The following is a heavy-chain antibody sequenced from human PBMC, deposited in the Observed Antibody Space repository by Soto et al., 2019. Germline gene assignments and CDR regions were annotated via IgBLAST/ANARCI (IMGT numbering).Heavy chain of an antibody. D-gene: IGHD6-25*01. CDR3: AKDVAATWEFQVHYYYYGMDV. V-gene: IGHV3-30*18. CDR1: GFTFSSYG. Sequence: GGSLRLSCAASGFTFSSYGMHWVRQAPGKGLEWVAVISYDGSNKYYADSVKGRFTISRDNSKNTLYLQMNSLRAEDTAVYYCAKDVAATWEFQVHYYYYGMDVWGQGTTVTVSS. CDR2: ISYDGSNK. J-gene: IGHJ6*02.